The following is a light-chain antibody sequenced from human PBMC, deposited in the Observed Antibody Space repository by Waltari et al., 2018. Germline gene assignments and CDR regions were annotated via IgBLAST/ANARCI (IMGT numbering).Light chain of an antibody. CDR3: QQRGSWPRT. CDR2: DAS. J-gene: IGKJ2*01. Sequence: EIVLTQSPATLSLSPGERATLSCRASQSVSSNLGWYQQKPGLAPRLLIFDASNSATGTPARFSGSGSGTAFTLTIRSLEPEDFSVYYCQQRGSWPRTFGQGTKLEIK. CDR1: QSVSSN. V-gene: IGKV3-11*01.